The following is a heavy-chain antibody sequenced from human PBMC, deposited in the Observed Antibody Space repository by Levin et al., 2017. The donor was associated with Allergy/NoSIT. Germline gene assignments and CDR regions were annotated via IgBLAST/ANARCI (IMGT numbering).Heavy chain of an antibody. CDR1: GYSFTNNW. J-gene: IGHJ4*02. Sequence: GGSLRLSCKGSGYSFTNNWIGWVRQMPGKGLEWMGIIFPGDSDTRYSPSFQGRVTISVDKSGSTAYLQWTSLEASEPAMYYCATTSAAGALYYFDHWGQGTLVTVSS. CDR2: IFPGDSDT. D-gene: IGHD6-13*01. CDR3: ATTSAAGALYYFDH. V-gene: IGHV5-51*01.